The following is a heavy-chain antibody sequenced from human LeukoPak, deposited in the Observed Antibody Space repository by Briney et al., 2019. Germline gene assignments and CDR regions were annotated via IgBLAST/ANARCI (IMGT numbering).Heavy chain of an antibody. Sequence: PSETLSLTCTVSGGSISTSNNYWGWVRQPPGKGLEWIGSIYYSGSTYYNASLRSRVTISLDTSKNQFSLKLTSVTAADTAVYYCAKVGAYGDYARHDYWGQGTLVTVSS. CDR1: GGSISTSNNY. V-gene: IGHV4-39*01. D-gene: IGHD4-17*01. J-gene: IGHJ4*02. CDR3: AKVGAYGDYARHDY. CDR2: IYYSGST.